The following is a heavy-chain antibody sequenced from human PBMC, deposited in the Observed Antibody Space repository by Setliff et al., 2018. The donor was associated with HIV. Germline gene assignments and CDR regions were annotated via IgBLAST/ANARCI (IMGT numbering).Heavy chain of an antibody. Sequence: PSETLSLTCTVSGGSISSGSYYWSWIRQPAGKGLEWIGHIYTSGSTNYNPSLKSRVTISVDKSKNQFSVKLRSVTAADTAVYYCARDGLQTNGPYYYYMDVWGKGTTVTVSS. D-gene: IGHD5-12*01. J-gene: IGHJ6*03. CDR2: IYTSGST. V-gene: IGHV4-61*09. CDR1: GGSISSGSYY. CDR3: ARDGLQTNGPYYYYMDV.